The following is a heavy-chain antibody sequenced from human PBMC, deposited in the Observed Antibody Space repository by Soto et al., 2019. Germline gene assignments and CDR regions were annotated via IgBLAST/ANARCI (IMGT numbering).Heavy chain of an antibody. Sequence: SVKVSCKSSGGTFSSYAISWVRQAPGEGLEWMGGIIPIFATANYAQKFQGRVTITADESTSTAYMELSSLRSDDTAVYYCAMATMSFFDYWGQGTLVTVSS. J-gene: IGHJ4*02. D-gene: IGHD5-12*01. CDR1: GGTFSSYA. CDR3: AMATMSFFDY. V-gene: IGHV1-69*13. CDR2: IIPIFATA.